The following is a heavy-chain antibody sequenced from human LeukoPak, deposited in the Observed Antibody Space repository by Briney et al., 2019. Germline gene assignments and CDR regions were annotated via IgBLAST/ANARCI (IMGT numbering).Heavy chain of an antibody. V-gene: IGHV5-51*01. CDR3: ARHASGNRLGENSILYLDI. CDR1: GYTFTTDW. D-gene: IGHD1-26*01. CDR2: IYPGDSDT. Sequence: GESLKISCKGSGYTFTTDWIGWVRQMPGKGLEWMGIIYPGDSDTRYSPSFQGQVTFSVDESISTAYLQWSSLRASDTAMYYCARHASGNRLGENSILYLDIWGQGTMVTVFS. J-gene: IGHJ3*02.